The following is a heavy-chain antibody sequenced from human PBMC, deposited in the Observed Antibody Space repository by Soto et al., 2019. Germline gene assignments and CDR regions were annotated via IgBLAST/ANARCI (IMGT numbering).Heavy chain of an antibody. Sequence: SETLSLTCTVSGGSISSYYWSWIRQPPGNGLEWIGYIYYSGSTNYNPSLKSRVTISVDTSKNQFSLKLSSVTAADTAVYYCARRAVAGTLLYYYYYGMDVWGQGTTVTVSS. CDR2: IYYSGST. CDR3: ARRAVAGTLLYYYYYGMDV. CDR1: GGSISSYY. J-gene: IGHJ6*02. D-gene: IGHD6-19*01. V-gene: IGHV4-59*01.